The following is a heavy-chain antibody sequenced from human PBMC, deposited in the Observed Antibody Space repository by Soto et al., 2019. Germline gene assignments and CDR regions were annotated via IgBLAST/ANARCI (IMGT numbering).Heavy chain of an antibody. Sequence: PSETLSLTCTVPGGSISSGGYYWSWIRQHPGKGLEWIGYIYYSGSTNYNPSLKSRVTISVDTSKNQFSLKLNSMTAANTAVYYCARHNYGSGSTYFDYWGQGTLVTVSS. CDR2: IYYSGST. CDR1: GGSISSGGYY. J-gene: IGHJ4*02. CDR3: ARHNYGSGSTYFDY. D-gene: IGHD3-10*01. V-gene: IGHV4-61*08.